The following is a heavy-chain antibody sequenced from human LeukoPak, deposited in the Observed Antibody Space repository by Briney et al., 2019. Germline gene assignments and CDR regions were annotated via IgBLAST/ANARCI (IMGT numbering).Heavy chain of an antibody. Sequence: GASVKVSCKASGGTFSSYTISWVRQAPGQGLEWMGRIIPILGIANYAQKFQGRVTITADKSTSTACMELSSLRSEDTAVYYCARAGLDGYNFDYWGQGTLVTVSS. CDR1: GGTFSSYT. CDR3: ARAGLDGYNFDY. J-gene: IGHJ4*02. CDR2: IIPILGIA. D-gene: IGHD5-24*01. V-gene: IGHV1-69*02.